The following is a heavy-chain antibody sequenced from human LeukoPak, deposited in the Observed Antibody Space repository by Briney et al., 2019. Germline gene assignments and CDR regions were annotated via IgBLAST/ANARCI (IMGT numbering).Heavy chain of an antibody. V-gene: IGHV4-34*01. D-gene: IGHD1-26*01. CDR3: ARHKRGSFYSFDY. CDR2: INHSGST. CDR1: GGSFSGYY. J-gene: IGHJ4*02. Sequence: SETLSLTCAVYGGSFSGYYWSWIRQPSGKGLEWIGEINHSGSTNYNPSLKSRVAISVDTSKNQFSLKLSSVTAADTAVYYCARHKRGSFYSFDYWGQGTLVTVSS.